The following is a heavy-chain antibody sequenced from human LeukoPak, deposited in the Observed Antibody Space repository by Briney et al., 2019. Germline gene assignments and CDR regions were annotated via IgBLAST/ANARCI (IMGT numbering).Heavy chain of an antibody. CDR1: GYTFTNFG. J-gene: IGHJ3*01. D-gene: IGHD3-3*01. V-gene: IGHV1-18*01. CDR2: ISTTNGDT. CDR3: ARDTVRFAPSPPQRAAFDV. Sequence: ASVRVSCKVSGYTFTNFGISGVRQAPGQGLEYMGWISTTNGDTNYALKVQGRVTMTTDASTTTATMELRNLRSDDSGVYYCARDTVRFAPSPPQRAAFDVWGQGTMVTVSS.